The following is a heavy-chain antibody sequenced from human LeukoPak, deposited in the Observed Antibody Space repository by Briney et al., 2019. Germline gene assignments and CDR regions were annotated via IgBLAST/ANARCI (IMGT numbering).Heavy chain of an antibody. D-gene: IGHD6-13*01. Sequence: SETLSLTXTVSGGSISSYYWSWIRQPAGKGLEWIGRIYTSGSTNYNPSLKSRVTMSVDTSKNQFSLKLSSVTAADTAVYYCASHSYSSSWYNFDYWGQGPLVTVSS. V-gene: IGHV4-4*07. CDR2: IYTSGST. J-gene: IGHJ4*02. CDR3: ASHSYSSSWYNFDY. CDR1: GGSISSYY.